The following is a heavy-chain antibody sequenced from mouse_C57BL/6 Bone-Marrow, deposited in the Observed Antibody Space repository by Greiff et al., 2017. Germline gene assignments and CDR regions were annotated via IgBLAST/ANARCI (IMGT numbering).Heavy chain of an antibody. CDR2: IDPSDSYT. CDR3: ASCSSGSDY. V-gene: IGHV1-69*01. J-gene: IGHJ2*01. CDR1: GYTFTSYW. D-gene: IGHD6-1*01. Sequence: VQLQQPGAELVMPGASVKLSCKASGYTFTSYWMHWVKQRPGQGLEWIGEIDPSDSYTNYNQKFKGKSTLTVDKASSTAYLQLSSLTSEDSAVYYCASCSSGSDYWGQGTTLTVSS.